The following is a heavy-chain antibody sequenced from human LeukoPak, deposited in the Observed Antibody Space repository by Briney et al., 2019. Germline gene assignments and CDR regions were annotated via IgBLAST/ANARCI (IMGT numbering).Heavy chain of an antibody. V-gene: IGHV3-11*04. CDR2: ISSSGSTI. Sequence: GGSLRLSCATSGFTFSGYYMSWIRQAPGKGLEWVSYISSSGSTIYYADSVKGRFTISRDNAKNSLYLQMNSLRAEDTAVYYCARAGVPHYYYYYYMDVWGKGTTVTVSS. J-gene: IGHJ6*03. D-gene: IGHD2-2*01. CDR1: GFTFSGYY. CDR3: ARAGVPHYYYYYYMDV.